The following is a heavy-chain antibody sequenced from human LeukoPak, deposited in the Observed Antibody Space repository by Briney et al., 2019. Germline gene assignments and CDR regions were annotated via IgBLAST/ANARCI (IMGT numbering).Heavy chain of an antibody. Sequence: SETLSLTCTVAGGSISSYYWSWIRQPPGKGLEWIGYIYYSGSTNYNPSLKSRVTISVDTSKNQFSLKLSSVTAADTAVYYCAAGSYYIGWFDPWGQGTLVTVSS. J-gene: IGHJ5*02. D-gene: IGHD3-10*01. CDR3: AAGSYYIGWFDP. CDR1: GGSISSYY. V-gene: IGHV4-59*08. CDR2: IYYSGST.